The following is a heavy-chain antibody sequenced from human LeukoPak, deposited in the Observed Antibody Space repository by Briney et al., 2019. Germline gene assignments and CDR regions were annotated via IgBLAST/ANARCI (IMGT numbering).Heavy chain of an antibody. J-gene: IGHJ5*02. Sequence: SETLSLTCTVSGGSISSSTYYWGWIRQPPGKGLEWIGSIYYSGSTYYNPSLKSRVTISVDTSKNQFSLKLSSVTAADTAVYYCARDVYSSTADIGGWFDPWGQGTLVTVSS. CDR3: ARDVYSSTADIGGWFDP. V-gene: IGHV4-39*07. CDR1: GGSISSSTYY. D-gene: IGHD6-13*01. CDR2: IYYSGST.